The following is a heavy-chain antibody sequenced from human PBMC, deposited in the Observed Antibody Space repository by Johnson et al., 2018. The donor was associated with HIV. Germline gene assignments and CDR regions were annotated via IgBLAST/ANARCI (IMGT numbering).Heavy chain of an antibody. V-gene: IGHV3-20*04. J-gene: IGHJ3*02. D-gene: IGHD3-3*02. CDR2: INWNGGST. Sequence: VQLVESGGGLVQPGGSLRLSCAASGFTVSSIYMSWVRQAPGKGLELVSGINWNGGSTGYADSVKGRFTISRDNAKNSLYLQMNSLRAEDTALYYCARGALGAFDIWGKGTMVTVSS. CDR1: GFTVSSIY. CDR3: ARGALGAFDI.